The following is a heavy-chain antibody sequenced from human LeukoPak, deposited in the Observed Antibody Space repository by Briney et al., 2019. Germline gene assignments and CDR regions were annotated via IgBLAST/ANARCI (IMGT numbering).Heavy chain of an antibody. Sequence: GGSLRLSCAASGFTFSSYEMNWVRQAPGKGLEWVANIKEDGSEKYYVDSVKGRFTISRDNVKKSLYLQMNSLRAEDTAVYYCARALVIDYWGQGTLVTVSS. CDR2: IKEDGSEK. D-gene: IGHD4-23*01. CDR1: GFTFSSYE. CDR3: ARALVIDY. J-gene: IGHJ4*02. V-gene: IGHV3-7*01.